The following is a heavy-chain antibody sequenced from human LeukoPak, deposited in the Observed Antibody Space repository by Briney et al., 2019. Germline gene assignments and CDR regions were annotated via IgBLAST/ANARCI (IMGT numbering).Heavy chain of an antibody. J-gene: IGHJ4*02. CDR3: ARWGIAADFDY. D-gene: IGHD6-13*01. Sequence: SETLSLTCTVSCGSISSYYWSWIRQPPGKGLEWIGYIYYSGSTNYNPSLKSRVTISVDTSKNQFSLKLSSVTAADTAVYYCARWGIAADFDYWGQGTLVTVSS. V-gene: IGHV4-59*01. CDR2: IYYSGST. CDR1: CGSISSYY.